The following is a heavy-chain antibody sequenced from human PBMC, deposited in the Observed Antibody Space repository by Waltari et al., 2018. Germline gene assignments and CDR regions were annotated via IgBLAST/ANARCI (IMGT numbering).Heavy chain of an antibody. J-gene: IGHJ6*03. CDR1: GGSISSGGYP. Sequence: QLQLQESGSGLVKPSQTLSLTCAVSGGSISSGGYPWSWIRQPPGKGLEWIGYIYHSGSTYYNPSLKSRVTISVDRSKNQFSLKLSSVTAADTAVYYCARAYYDILTGYPPHMDVWGKGTTVTVSS. D-gene: IGHD3-9*01. CDR3: ARAYYDILTGYPPHMDV. V-gene: IGHV4-30-2*01. CDR2: IYHSGST.